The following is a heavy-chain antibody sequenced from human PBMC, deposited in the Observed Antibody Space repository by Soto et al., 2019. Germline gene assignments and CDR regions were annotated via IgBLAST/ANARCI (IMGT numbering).Heavy chain of an antibody. V-gene: IGHV3-30*04. D-gene: IGHD6-13*01. CDR3: ARTYSSSWNYFDY. J-gene: IGHJ4*02. CDR1: GFTFDSHT. Sequence: QVQLVESGGGVVQPGRSLRLSCAASGFTFDSHTMHWVRQAPGKGLEWVALISFDGSLKYDADSVKGRFTISRDNFKNTLFLEMNSLRAEDTGVYYCARTYSSSWNYFDYWGQGTQVTVSS. CDR2: ISFDGSLK.